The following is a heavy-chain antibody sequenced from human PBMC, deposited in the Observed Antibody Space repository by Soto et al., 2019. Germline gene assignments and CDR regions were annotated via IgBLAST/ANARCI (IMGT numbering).Heavy chain of an antibody. V-gene: IGHV4-59*08. Sequence: SETLSLTCTVSGGSISSYYWSWIRQPPGKGLEWIGYIYYSGSTNYNPSLKSRVTISVDTSKNQFSLKLSSVTAADTAVYYCARQSGSRSYGYPLTYHYYYMDVWGKGTTVTVSS. CDR1: GGSISSYY. J-gene: IGHJ6*03. CDR2: IYYSGST. CDR3: ARQSGSRSYGYPLTYHYYYMDV. D-gene: IGHD5-18*01.